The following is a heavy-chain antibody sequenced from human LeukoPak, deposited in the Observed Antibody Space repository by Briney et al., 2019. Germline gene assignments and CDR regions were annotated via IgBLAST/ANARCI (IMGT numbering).Heavy chain of an antibody. CDR1: GGSFSGYY. V-gene: IGHV4-34*01. CDR3: ARRPSGSERYFDY. J-gene: IGHJ4*02. CDR2: INHSGST. D-gene: IGHD7-27*01. Sequence: PSETLSLTCAVYGGSFSGYYWSWIRQPPGKGLEWIGEINHSGSTNYNPSLKSRVTISVDTSKDQFSLKLSSVTAADTAVYYCARRPSGSERYFDYWGQGTLVTVSS.